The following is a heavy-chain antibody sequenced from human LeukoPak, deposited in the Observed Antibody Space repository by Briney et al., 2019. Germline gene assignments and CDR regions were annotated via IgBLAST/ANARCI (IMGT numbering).Heavy chain of an antibody. CDR1: DESFIKYY. CDR2: INGSGIT. J-gene: IGHJ5*02. V-gene: IGHV4-34*01. D-gene: IGHD3-10*01. CDR3: ARRIYYGSGSPRRFDP. Sequence: PSETLSLTCAVSDESFIKYYWSWLRQAPGKGLEWIGEINGSGITNYKASLKSRVSISVDVSKKEIYLRLSSVTAAETAVYYCARRIYYGSGSPRRFDPWGHGTRVIVSS.